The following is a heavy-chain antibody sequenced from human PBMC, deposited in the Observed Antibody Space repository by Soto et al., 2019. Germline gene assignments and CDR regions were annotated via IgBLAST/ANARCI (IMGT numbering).Heavy chain of an antibody. CDR3: ARDRFGESY. CDR2: ISAYDGKT. V-gene: IGHV1-18*01. J-gene: IGHJ4*02. D-gene: IGHD3-10*01. CDR1: GYTFNTYG. Sequence: VASVKVSCKTSGYTFNTYGINWVRQAPGQGLELMGWISAYDGKTTYAEKFQGRVTLTTDTSTSTAYMELSSLRSDDTAVYYCARDRFGESYWGQGTLVTVSS.